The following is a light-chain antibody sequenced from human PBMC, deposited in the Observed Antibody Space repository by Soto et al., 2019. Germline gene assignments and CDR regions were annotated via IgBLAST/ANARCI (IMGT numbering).Light chain of an antibody. CDR3: LLRRHQPSP. CDR1: QSVSSY. Sequence: EIVLTQSPATLSLSPGVRATLSCRASQSVSSYLAWYQQKPGQAPRLLIYDSSNRATGIPARFSGIASGKDFTLTTSTLDSDDLAGDHGLLRRHQPSPFGGGTK. J-gene: IGKJ4*01. CDR2: DSS. V-gene: IGKV3-11*01.